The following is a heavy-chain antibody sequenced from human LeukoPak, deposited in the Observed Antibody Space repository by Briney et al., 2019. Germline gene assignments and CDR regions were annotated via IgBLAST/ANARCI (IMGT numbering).Heavy chain of an antibody. J-gene: IGHJ3*02. CDR2: IYSGGAT. Sequence: PGGSLRLSCAATGFTVSNSYMSWVRQAAGKGLEWVSIIYSGGATYYADSVKGRFTTSRDNSKNTLYLQMNSLRAEDTAVYHCARDRQQLRAFDIWGQGTMVTVSS. CDR1: GFTVSNSY. V-gene: IGHV3-66*01. D-gene: IGHD6-13*01. CDR3: ARDRQQLRAFDI.